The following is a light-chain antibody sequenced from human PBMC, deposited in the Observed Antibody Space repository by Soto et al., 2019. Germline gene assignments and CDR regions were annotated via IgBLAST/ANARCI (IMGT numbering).Light chain of an antibody. V-gene: IGKV3-20*01. J-gene: IGKJ2*01. Sequence: ENVLTQSPATLSLSPGEGATLSCRASESVGSDLAWYQQKPGQPPRLLIYDASSRATGIPDRFSGSGSGTDFTLTISRLEPEDFAVYYCQQYGSSLYTFGQGTKLEIK. CDR3: QQYGSSLYT. CDR1: ESVGSD. CDR2: DAS.